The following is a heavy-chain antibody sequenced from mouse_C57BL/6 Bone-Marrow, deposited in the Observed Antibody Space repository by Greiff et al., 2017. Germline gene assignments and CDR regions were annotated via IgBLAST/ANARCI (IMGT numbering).Heavy chain of an antibody. V-gene: IGHV14-4*01. Sequence: VQLQQSGAELVRPGASVKLSCTASGFNIKDDYMHWVKQRPEQGLEWIGWIDPENGDTEYASKFQGKATITAATSSNTAYLQLSSLTSEDTAVYYCTPYYSLDYWGQGTTLTVSS. CDR1: GFNIKDDY. J-gene: IGHJ2*01. D-gene: IGHD2-12*01. CDR2: IDPENGDT. CDR3: TPYYSLDY.